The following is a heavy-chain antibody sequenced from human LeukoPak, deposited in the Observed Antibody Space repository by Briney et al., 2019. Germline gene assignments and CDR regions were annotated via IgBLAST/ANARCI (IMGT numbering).Heavy chain of an antibody. CDR1: GLTFSSHA. Sequence: QPGGSLRLSCVASGLTFSSHAMNWVRQAPGKGLEWVSGIVGDGRITDYADSVRGRFTVSRDNSKTTVYLQMNSLRADDTAVYYCAKVGSGWYGVDYWGQGTLVTVSS. V-gene: IGHV3-23*01. CDR3: AKVGSGWYGVDY. D-gene: IGHD6-19*01. J-gene: IGHJ4*02. CDR2: IVGDGRIT.